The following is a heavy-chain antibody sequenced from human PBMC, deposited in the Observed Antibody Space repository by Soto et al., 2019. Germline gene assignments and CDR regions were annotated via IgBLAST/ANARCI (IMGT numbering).Heavy chain of an antibody. V-gene: IGHV3-23*01. J-gene: IGHJ6*03. CDR2: ISSSGGST. CDR3: ARGGIWLGNPYVDV. Sequence: EVQLLESGGGLVQPGESLRLSCAASGFSFDRFAMTWVRQAPGKGPEWVSRISSSGGSTSYADSVRGRFTTSRDSSNNTLYHQMNSLRSGDSTLYFCARGGIWLGNPYVDVWGKGTTVTVSS. CDR1: GFSFDRFA. D-gene: IGHD3-10*01.